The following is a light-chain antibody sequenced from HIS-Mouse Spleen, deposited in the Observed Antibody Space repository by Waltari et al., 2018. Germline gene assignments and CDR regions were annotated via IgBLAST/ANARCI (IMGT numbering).Light chain of an antibody. Sequence: EIVLTQSPGTLSLSTGERAHLSCRASQSVSSSYLAWYQQKPGQAPRLLIYGASSRATGIPDRFSGSGSGTDFTLTISRLEPEDFAVYYCQQYGSSPPYTFGQGTKLEIK. J-gene: IGKJ2*01. CDR2: GAS. CDR3: QQYGSSPPYT. CDR1: QSVSSSY. V-gene: IGKV3-20*01.